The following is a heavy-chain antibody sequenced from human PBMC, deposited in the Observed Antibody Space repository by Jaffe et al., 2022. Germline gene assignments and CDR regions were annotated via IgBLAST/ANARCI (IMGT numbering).Heavy chain of an antibody. Sequence: QVQLVQSGAEVKKPGSSVKVSCKASGGTFSSYTISWVRQAPGQGLEWMGRIIPILGIANYAQKFQGRVTITADKSTSTAYMELSSLRSEDTAVYYCARGGYYGSGSYPYFDYWGQGTLVTVSS. CDR2: IIPILGIA. CDR1: GGTFSSYT. J-gene: IGHJ4*02. CDR3: ARGGYYGSGSYPYFDY. D-gene: IGHD3-10*01. V-gene: IGHV1-69*02.